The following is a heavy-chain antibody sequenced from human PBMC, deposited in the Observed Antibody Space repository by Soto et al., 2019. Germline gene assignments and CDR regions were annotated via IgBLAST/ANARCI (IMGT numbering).Heavy chain of an antibody. CDR1: GYTFTSYG. V-gene: IGHV1-18*01. Sequence: ASVKVSCKASGYTFTSYGISWVRQAPGQGLEWMGWISAYNGSTNYAQKLQGRVTMTTDTSTSTAYMELRSLRSDDTAVYYCARDFEEDTAMVQYDYYYGMDVWGQGTTVTVSS. CDR2: ISAYNGST. J-gene: IGHJ6*02. D-gene: IGHD5-18*01. CDR3: ARDFEEDTAMVQYDYYYGMDV.